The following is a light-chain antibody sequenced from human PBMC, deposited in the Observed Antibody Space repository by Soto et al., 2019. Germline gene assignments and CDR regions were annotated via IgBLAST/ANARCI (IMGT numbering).Light chain of an antibody. J-gene: IGKJ5*01. CDR1: QSVSSY. V-gene: IGKV1-39*01. Sequence: DIQMTQSPCSLSASVGDSVTITCRASQSVSSYLSWYQQKPGKAPKLLIYATSSLQSGVPSRFSGSESGTDFTFSISSLQPEDFATYYCQQSYIVPITFGQGTRLEIK. CDR3: QQSYIVPIT. CDR2: ATS.